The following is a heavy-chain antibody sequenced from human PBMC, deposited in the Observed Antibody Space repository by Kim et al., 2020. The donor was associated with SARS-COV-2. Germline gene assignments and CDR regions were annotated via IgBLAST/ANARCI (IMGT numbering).Heavy chain of an antibody. CDR2: IWYDGSNK. V-gene: IGHV3-33*01. D-gene: IGHD3-10*01. CDR3: ARDGQVGFGEFALYYYGMDV. CDR1: GFTFSSYG. Sequence: GGSLRLSCAASGFTFSSYGMHWVRQAPGKGLEWVAVIWYDGSNKYYADSVKGRFTISRDNSKNTLYLQMNSLRAEDTAVYYCARDGQVGFGEFALYYYGMDVWGQGTTVTSP. J-gene: IGHJ6*02.